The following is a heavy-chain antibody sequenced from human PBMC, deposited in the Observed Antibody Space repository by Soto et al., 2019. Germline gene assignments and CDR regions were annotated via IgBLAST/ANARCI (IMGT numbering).Heavy chain of an antibody. D-gene: IGHD4-17*01. V-gene: IGHV3-21*01. J-gene: IGHJ4*02. Sequence: GGSLRLSCAASGFTFSSYSMNWVRQAPGKGLEWVSSISSSSSYIYYADSVKGRFTISRDNAKNSLYLQMNSLRAEDTAGYYCATDKLYGDRIDYWGQGTLVTVSS. CDR1: GFTFSSYS. CDR2: ISSSSSYI. CDR3: ATDKLYGDRIDY.